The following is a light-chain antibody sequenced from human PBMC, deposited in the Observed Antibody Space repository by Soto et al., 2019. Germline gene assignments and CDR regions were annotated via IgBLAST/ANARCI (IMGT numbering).Light chain of an antibody. Sequence: DIQMTQSPSSLSASVGDRVTITCQASQDISNYLNWYQQKPGKAPKLLIYDASNLESGVPSRFSASGSGTEFSLTISSLQPDDFATYYCQQYNTYSTFGQGTRLEIK. CDR3: QQYNTYST. J-gene: IGKJ5*01. CDR1: QDISNY. CDR2: DAS. V-gene: IGKV1-33*01.